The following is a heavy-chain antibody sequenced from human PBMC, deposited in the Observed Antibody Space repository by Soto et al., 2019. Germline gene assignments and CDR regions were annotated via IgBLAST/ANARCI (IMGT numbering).Heavy chain of an antibody. J-gene: IGHJ5*02. CDR1: GYSISSGHY. V-gene: IGHV4-38-2*01. D-gene: IGHD6-13*01. CDR3: ARSLYSSSWYAGS. CDR2: IYHSGTT. Sequence: SETLSLTCAVSGYSISSGHYWGWIRQPPGKGLEWIGSIYHSGTTYYNPSLKNRVTISLDTSKNQVSLRLNSGTAADSAVYYCARSLYSSSWYAGSWRQRTLVTVSS.